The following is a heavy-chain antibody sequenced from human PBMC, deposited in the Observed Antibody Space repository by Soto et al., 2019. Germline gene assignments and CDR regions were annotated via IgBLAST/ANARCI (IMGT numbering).Heavy chain of an antibody. CDR2: IIPIFGTA. Sequence: GASVKVSCKASGGTFSSYAISWVRQAPGQGLEWMGGIIPIFGTANYAQKFQGRVTITADESTSTAYMELSSLRSEDTAVYYCARGNLRGVVATGGLYYYGMDVWGQGTTVTVS. J-gene: IGHJ6*02. D-gene: IGHD2-15*01. CDR1: GGTFSSYA. V-gene: IGHV1-69*13. CDR3: ARGNLRGVVATGGLYYYGMDV.